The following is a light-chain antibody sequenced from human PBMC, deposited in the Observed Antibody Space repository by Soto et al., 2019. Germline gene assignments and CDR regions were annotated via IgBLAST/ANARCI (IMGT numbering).Light chain of an antibody. J-gene: IGKJ2*01. V-gene: IGKV1-33*01. CDR2: DVS. CDR1: HHVNKY. Sequence: DIQMTQSPSSLSASVGDRVSITCQASHHVNKYLTWYQQKPGKAPNLLIYDVSKLKTGVASRVSGSGSGTQFTLTITNLQPEDFATDDCQHHDVAPYTFGQGTRLDIK. CDR3: QHHDVAPYT.